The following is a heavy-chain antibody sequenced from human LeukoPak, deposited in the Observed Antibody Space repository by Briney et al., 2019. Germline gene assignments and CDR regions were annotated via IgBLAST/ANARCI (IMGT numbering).Heavy chain of an antibody. D-gene: IGHD4-17*01. CDR2: IYHSGST. CDR1: GYSISSGYY. CDR3: ARGHPTTVTTYYFDY. Sequence: SETLSLTCAASGYSISSGYYWGWIRQPPGKGLEWIGSIYHSGSTYYNPSLKSRVTISVDTSKNQFSLKLSSVTAADTAVYYCARGHPTTVTTYYFDYWGQGTLVTVSS. V-gene: IGHV4-38-2*01. J-gene: IGHJ4*02.